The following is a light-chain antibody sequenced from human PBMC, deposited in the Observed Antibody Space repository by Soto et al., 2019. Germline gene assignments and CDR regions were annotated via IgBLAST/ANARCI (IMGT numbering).Light chain of an antibody. CDR1: SVDINY. CDR2: EVT. CDR3: SSYAGRDIWV. V-gene: IGLV2-8*01. Sequence: QSALTQPPYASGSRGQSVTISCTGTSVDINYVSWFQQHPGKAPKLIICEVTKRPSGVPDRFSGSKSGNTASLTVSGLQDDDEADYHCSSYAGRDIWVFGGGTKLTVL. J-gene: IGLJ3*02.